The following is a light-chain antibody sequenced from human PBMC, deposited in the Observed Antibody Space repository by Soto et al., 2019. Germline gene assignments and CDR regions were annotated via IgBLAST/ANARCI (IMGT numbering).Light chain of an antibody. V-gene: IGKV1-39*01. CDR2: GAS. CDR3: QQSYSTVWYT. J-gene: IGKJ2*01. Sequence: DIQMTQSPSSLSASVGDRVTITCRARQPIATYLSWYQQRPGKAPKLLIYGASTLQSGVPARFSGSGSGTDFTLTISGLQPDDFQTYYCQQSYSTVWYTFGQGTKLEIK. CDR1: QPIATY.